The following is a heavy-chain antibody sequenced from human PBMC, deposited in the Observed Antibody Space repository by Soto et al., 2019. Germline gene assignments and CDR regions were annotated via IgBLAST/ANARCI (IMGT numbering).Heavy chain of an antibody. V-gene: IGHV3-30*18. CDR3: VKGGYKTGWPPFDH. D-gene: IGHD6-19*01. CDR1: RFRFSAYG. Sequence: QVKLVESGGAVVQSGRSLRLSCTASRFRFSAYGMHWVRQAPGKGLERVALISDDGKTQFFTDSVEGRFTISRDNSRNTLYLQMNSLRPEDTAVYYCVKGGYKTGWPPFDHWGHGTRVTVSS. CDR2: ISDDGKTQ. J-gene: IGHJ4*01.